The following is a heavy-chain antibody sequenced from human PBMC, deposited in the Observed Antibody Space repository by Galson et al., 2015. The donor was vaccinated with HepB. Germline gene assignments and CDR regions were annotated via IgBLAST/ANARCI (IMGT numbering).Heavy chain of an antibody. V-gene: IGHV1-8*01. CDR1: GYTFTSYD. D-gene: IGHD3-3*01. CDR2: MNPNSGNT. Sequence: SVKVSCKASGYTFTSYDINWVRQATGQGLEWMGWMNPNSGNTGYAQKFQGRVTMTRNTSISTAYMELSSLRSEDTAVYYCARGITDYDFWSGLYYYYYYMDVWGKGTTVTVSS. J-gene: IGHJ6*03. CDR3: ARGITDYDFWSGLYYYYYYMDV.